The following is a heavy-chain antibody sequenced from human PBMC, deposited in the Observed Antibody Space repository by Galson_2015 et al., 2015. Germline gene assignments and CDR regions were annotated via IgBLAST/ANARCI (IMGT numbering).Heavy chain of an antibody. CDR3: ARAYLPAYGGGDCYAFDI. CDR1: GFTFSSYD. Sequence: SLRLSCAASGFTFSSYDMHWVRHATGKGLEWVSAIGTAGDTYYPGSVKGRFTISRENAKNSLYLQMNSLRAGDTAVYYCARAYLPAYGGGDCYAFDIWGQGTMVTVSS. V-gene: IGHV3-13*01. CDR2: IGTAGDT. J-gene: IGHJ3*02. D-gene: IGHD2-21*02.